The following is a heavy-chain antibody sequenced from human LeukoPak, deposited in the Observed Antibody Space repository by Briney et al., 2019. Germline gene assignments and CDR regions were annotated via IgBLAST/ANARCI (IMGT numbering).Heavy chain of an antibody. CDR3: ASGVHDYGDYVFDY. CDR1: GGTFSSYA. V-gene: IGHV1-69*13. CDR2: IIPIFGTA. Sequence: SVKVSCKASGGTFSSYAISWVRQAPGQGLEWMGGIIPIFGTANYAQKFQSRVTITADESTSTAYMELSSLRSEDTAVYYCASGVHDYGDYVFDYWGQGTLVTVSS. D-gene: IGHD4-17*01. J-gene: IGHJ4*02.